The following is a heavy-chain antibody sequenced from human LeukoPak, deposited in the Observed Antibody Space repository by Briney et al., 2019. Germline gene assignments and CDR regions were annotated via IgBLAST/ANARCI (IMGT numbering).Heavy chain of an antibody. V-gene: IGHV4-59*08. CDR2: IYYSGST. CDR3: ARTTLGYSYGYFYFDY. Sequence: SETLSLTCTVSGGSISSYYWSWIRQPPGKGLEWIGYIYYSGSTNYNPSLKSRVTISVDTSKNQFSLKLSSVTAADTAVYYCARTTLGYSYGYFYFDYWGQGTLVTVSS. D-gene: IGHD5-18*01. J-gene: IGHJ4*02. CDR1: GGSISSYY.